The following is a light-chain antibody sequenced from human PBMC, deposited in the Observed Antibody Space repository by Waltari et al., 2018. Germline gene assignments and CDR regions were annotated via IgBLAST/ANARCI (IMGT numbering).Light chain of an antibody. Sequence: DIQMTQSPSSLPASVGDSVTISRRASQDIRSSLAWYQQKPGKAPNLLVYSASRLQSGVPSPFSAGGSGADYTLTINSLQPEDLATYDCQQYYATPWTFGRGTTVDFK. V-gene: IGKV1-NL1*01. J-gene: IGKJ1*01. CDR2: SAS. CDR3: QQYYATPWT. CDR1: QDIRSS.